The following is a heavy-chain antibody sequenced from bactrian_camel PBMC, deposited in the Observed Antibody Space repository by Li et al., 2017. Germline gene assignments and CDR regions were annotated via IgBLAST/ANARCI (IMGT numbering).Heavy chain of an antibody. J-gene: IGHJ4*01. CDR3: NSEENKWYRCPDS. V-gene: IGHV3S66*01. CDR1: EHTVATYF. Sequence: DVQLVESGGGSVQAGGSLGLSCKTPEHTVATYFIGWFRQAPGKEREGVAALGISDGATYYADSVKGRFSISQDNAKNMVHLQMNSLKPEDTAMYYRNSEENKWYRCPDSWGQGTQVTVS. CDR2: LGISDGAT. D-gene: IGHD6*01.